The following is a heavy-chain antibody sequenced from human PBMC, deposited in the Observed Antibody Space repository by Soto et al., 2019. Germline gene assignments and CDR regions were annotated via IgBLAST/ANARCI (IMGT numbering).Heavy chain of an antibody. CDR3: AREVATTTSERRTSYYFDY. J-gene: IGHJ4*02. Sequence: PXESLNISCKGCGYSFTSYWIGWVRQMPGKGLEWMGIIYPGDSDTRYSPSFQGQVTISADKSISTAYLQWSSLKASDTAMYYCAREVATTTSERRTSYYFDYWGQGTLVTVSS. D-gene: IGHD5-12*01. CDR2: IYPGDSDT. V-gene: IGHV5-51*01. CDR1: GYSFTSYW.